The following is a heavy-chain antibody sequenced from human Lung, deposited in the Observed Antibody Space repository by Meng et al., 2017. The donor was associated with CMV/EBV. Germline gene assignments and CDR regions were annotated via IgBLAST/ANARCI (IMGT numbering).Heavy chain of an antibody. D-gene: IGHD5-18*01. CDR3: AKQGARSVETTMVPYGEFDY. Sequence: SETLFLTXIVSGGSISSGDYYWGWIRQSPGKALEWIGSVYYTGRADYSPSLKNRVTISVDTSRNQFSLNLHSVTAADTALYYCAKQGARSVETTMVPYGEFDYWGQGALVAVSS. V-gene: IGHV4-39*01. CDR2: VYYTGRA. CDR1: GGSISSGDYY. J-gene: IGHJ4*02.